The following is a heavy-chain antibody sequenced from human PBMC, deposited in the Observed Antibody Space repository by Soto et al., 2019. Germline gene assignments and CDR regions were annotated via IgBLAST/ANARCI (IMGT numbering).Heavy chain of an antibody. V-gene: IGHV1-18*01. CDR2: ISAYNGNT. Sequence: ASVKVSCKASGGTFSSYAISWVRQAPGQGLEWMGWISAYNGNTNYAQKIQGRVTMTTDTSTSTAYMELRSLRSDDTAVYYCARYSGYDFGNTFDPWGQGTLVTVSS. J-gene: IGHJ5*02. D-gene: IGHD5-12*01. CDR3: ARYSGYDFGNTFDP. CDR1: GGTFSSYA.